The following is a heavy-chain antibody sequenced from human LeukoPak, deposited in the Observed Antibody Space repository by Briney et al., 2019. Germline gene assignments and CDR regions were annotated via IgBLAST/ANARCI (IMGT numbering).Heavy chain of an antibody. D-gene: IGHD6-6*01. Sequence: SVKVSCKASGGTFSSYAISWVRQAPGQGLEWMGGIIPIFGTANYAQKFQGRVTITTDESTSTAYMELSSLRSEDTAVYYCGSSPGSGYYYYMDVWGKGTTVTVS. V-gene: IGHV1-69*05. J-gene: IGHJ6*03. CDR1: GGTFSSYA. CDR3: GSSPGSGYYYYMDV. CDR2: IIPIFGTA.